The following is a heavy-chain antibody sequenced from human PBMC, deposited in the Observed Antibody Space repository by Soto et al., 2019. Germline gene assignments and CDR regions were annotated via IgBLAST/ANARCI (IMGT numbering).Heavy chain of an antibody. V-gene: IGHV1-69*13. D-gene: IGHD2-2*02. J-gene: IGHJ5*02. CDR3: ARDNPVVPAAIDWFDP. Sequence: SVKVSCKASGGTFSSYAISWVRQAPGQGLEWMGGIIPIFGTANYAQKFQGRVTITADESTSTAYMELSSLRSEDTAVYYCARDNPVVPAAIDWFDPWGQGTLVTVS. CDR2: IIPIFGTA. CDR1: GGTFSSYA.